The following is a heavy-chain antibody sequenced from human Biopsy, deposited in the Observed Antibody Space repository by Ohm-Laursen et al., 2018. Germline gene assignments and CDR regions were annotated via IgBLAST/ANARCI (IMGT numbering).Heavy chain of an antibody. Sequence: RSLRLSCAASGFTFSNSGLHWVRQAPGKGLEWVAVISYDGSNKYYADSVKGRFTISRDNSKNTLYVQMNSLRAEDTAVYYCAKNLGYSYGPIDYRGQGTLVTVSS. CDR1: GFTFSNSG. J-gene: IGHJ4*02. V-gene: IGHV3-30*18. CDR2: ISYDGSNK. D-gene: IGHD5-18*01. CDR3: AKNLGYSYGPIDY.